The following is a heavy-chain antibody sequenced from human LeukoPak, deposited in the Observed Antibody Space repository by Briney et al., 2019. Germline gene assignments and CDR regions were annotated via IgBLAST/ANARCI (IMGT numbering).Heavy chain of an antibody. J-gene: IGHJ4*02. V-gene: IGHV1-24*01. D-gene: IGHD2-2*01. Sequence: ASVKVSCKVSGYTLTELSMHWVRQAPGKGLEWMGGFDPEDGETIYAQKFQGRVTMTEDTSTDTAYMELSSLRSEDTAVYYCAKSCCSTSSSYDGFDCWGQGTLVTVSS. CDR1: GYTLTELS. CDR3: AKSCCSTSSSYDGFDC. CDR2: FDPEDGET.